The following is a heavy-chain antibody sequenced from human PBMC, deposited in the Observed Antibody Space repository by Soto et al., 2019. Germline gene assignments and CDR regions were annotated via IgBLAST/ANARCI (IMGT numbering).Heavy chain of an antibody. V-gene: IGHV5-10-1*01. CDR3: ASKYTAMVAPYYYYGMDV. D-gene: IGHD5-18*01. CDR2: IDPSDSYT. CDR1: GYSFTSYW. Sequence: PGESLKIYCKGPGYSFTSYWISWVRQMPGKGLEWMGRIDPSDSYTNYSPSFQGHVTISADKSISTAYLQWSSLKASDTAMYYCASKYTAMVAPYYYYGMDVWGQGTTVTVPS. J-gene: IGHJ6*02.